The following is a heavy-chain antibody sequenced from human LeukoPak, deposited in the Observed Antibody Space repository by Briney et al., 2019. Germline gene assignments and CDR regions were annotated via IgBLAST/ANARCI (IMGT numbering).Heavy chain of an antibody. CDR3: AKAYGSGSYYHYGMDV. CDR2: ITTGDGNT. V-gene: IGHV3-23*01. CDR1: GFTFSSYT. J-gene: IGHJ6*02. D-gene: IGHD3-10*01. Sequence: TGGSLRLSCTASGFTFSSYTMTWVRQAPGKGLKWVSTITTGDGNTYYADSVKGRFTISRDDSRNTLYLQMNSLRGDDTAVYYCAKAYGSGSYYHYGMDVWGQGTTVTVSS.